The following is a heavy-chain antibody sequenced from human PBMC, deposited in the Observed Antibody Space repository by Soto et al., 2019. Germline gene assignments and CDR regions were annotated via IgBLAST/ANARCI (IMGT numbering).Heavy chain of an antibody. CDR1: GFTFSNAW. Sequence: GGSLRLSCAASGFTFSNAWMSWVRQAPGKGLEWVGRIKSKTDGGTTDYAAPVKGRFTISRDDSKNTLYLQMNSLKTEDTAVYYCARDQREYYYDSSGLNWFDPWGQGTLVTVSS. D-gene: IGHD3-22*01. CDR3: ARDQREYYYDSSGLNWFDP. V-gene: IGHV3-15*01. J-gene: IGHJ5*02. CDR2: IKSKTDGGTT.